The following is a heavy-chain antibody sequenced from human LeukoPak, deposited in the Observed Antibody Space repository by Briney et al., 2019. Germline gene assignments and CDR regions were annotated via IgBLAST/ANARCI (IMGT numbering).Heavy chain of an antibody. CDR1: GGSISSGGYS. V-gene: IGHV4-30-2*01. CDR2: IYHSGST. Sequence: SETLSLTCAVSGGSISSGGYSWSWIRQPPGKGLEWIGYIYHSGSTYYNPSLKSRVTISVDRSKNQFSLKLSSVTAADTAVYYCAKTRIAVAGWHWYFDLWGRGTLVTVSS. J-gene: IGHJ2*01. CDR3: AKTRIAVAGWHWYFDL. D-gene: IGHD6-19*01.